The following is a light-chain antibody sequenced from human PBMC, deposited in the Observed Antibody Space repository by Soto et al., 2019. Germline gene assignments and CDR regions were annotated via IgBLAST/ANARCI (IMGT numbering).Light chain of an antibody. J-gene: IGKJ2*01. CDR2: WAS. Sequence: DIVMAQSPGYLAVSLGETATISCRSSHSVLHSPNNKNYMTWYQHKPGQPPKMLIYWASIRVSGVPDRFSGSGSGTDFTLTINGLQAEDVAVYYCQQYYGSPYTFGQGTKLEIK. CDR1: HSVLHSPNNKNY. CDR3: QQYYGSPYT. V-gene: IGKV4-1*01.